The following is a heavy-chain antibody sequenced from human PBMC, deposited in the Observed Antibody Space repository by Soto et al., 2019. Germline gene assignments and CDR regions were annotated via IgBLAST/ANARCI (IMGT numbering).Heavy chain of an antibody. D-gene: IGHD3-9*01. V-gene: IGHV3-30*03. Sequence: PGGSLRLSCAASGFTFSSYGMHWVRQAPGKGLEWVAVISYDGSNKYYADSVKGRFTISRDNAKNSLYLQMNSLRAEDTAVYYCARHYYDILIGYYKSLTFDYWGQGTLVTVSS. J-gene: IGHJ4*02. CDR1: GFTFSSYG. CDR3: ARHYYDILIGYYKSLTFDY. CDR2: ISYDGSNK.